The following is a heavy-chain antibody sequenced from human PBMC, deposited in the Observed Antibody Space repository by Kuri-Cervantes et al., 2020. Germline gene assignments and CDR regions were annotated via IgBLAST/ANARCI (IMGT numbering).Heavy chain of an antibody. CDR2: IYYSGST. V-gene: IGHV4-30-4*01. Sequence: SETLSLTCTVSGGSISSGDYYWSLIRQPPGKGLEWIGYIYYSGSTYYNPSLKSRVTISVDKSKNQFSLKLSSVTAADTAVYYCARGFFPGGAWFDPWGQGTLVTVSS. J-gene: IGHJ5*02. D-gene: IGHD3-16*01. CDR1: GGSISSGDYY. CDR3: ARGFFPGGAWFDP.